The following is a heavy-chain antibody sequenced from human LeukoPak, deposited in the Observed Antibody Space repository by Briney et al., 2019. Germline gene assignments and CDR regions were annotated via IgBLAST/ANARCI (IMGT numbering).Heavy chain of an antibody. CDR2: INSDGTGT. D-gene: IGHD6-13*01. Sequence: GGSLRLSCAASGFTFSNYWMHWVRQAQGKGLVWVSRINSDGTGTSYADSVKGRFTISRDNSKNTLYLQMGSLRAEDMAVYYCARDQYSSPVVPDYWGQGTLVTVSS. V-gene: IGHV3-74*01. CDR1: GFTFSNYW. CDR3: ARDQYSSPVVPDY. J-gene: IGHJ4*02.